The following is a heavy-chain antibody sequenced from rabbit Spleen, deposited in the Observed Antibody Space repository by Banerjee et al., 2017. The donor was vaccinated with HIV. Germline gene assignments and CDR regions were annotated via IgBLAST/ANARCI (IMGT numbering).Heavy chain of an antibody. CDR2: IYAGSTGTI. J-gene: IGHJ4*01. CDR1: GFSFSAVHW. Sequence: QSLEESGGDLVKPGASLTLTCTASGFSFSAVHWIYWVRQAPGKGLEWIGTIYAGSTGTIDYASWAKGRFTISKSSSTTVTPQMTSLTAADTATYFCARNFDLWGPGTLVTVS. V-gene: IGHV1S40*01. CDR3: ARNFDL.